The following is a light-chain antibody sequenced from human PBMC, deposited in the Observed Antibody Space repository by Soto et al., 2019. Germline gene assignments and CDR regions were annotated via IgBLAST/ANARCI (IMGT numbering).Light chain of an antibody. CDR1: ESVDFH. CDR2: GAS. J-gene: IGKJ1*01. CDR3: QQYGSSLTWT. V-gene: IGKV3-20*01. Sequence: VLTQSPATLSLSPGKRATLSCRASESVDFHLAWYQQKPGQAPRLLIYGASSRATGIPDRFSGSGSGTDFTLTISRLEPEDFAVYYCQQYGSSLTWTFGQGTKVDIK.